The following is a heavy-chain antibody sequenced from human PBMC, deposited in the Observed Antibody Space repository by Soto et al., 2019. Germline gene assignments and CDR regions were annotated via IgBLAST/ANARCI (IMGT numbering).Heavy chain of an antibody. CDR3: ARERGFIDFHLGTRGSDWFDP. CDR1: GFSISSGGYY. CDR2: IYYSGST. J-gene: IGHJ5*02. D-gene: IGHD1-26*01. V-gene: IGHV4-31*03. Sequence: PSETLSLTCTVSGFSISSGGYYWIWIRQHPGKGLEWIGYIYYSGSTYYNPSLKSRVTISVDTSKNQFSLKLSSVTAADTAVYYCARERGFIDFHLGTRGSDWFDPWGQGTLVTVSS.